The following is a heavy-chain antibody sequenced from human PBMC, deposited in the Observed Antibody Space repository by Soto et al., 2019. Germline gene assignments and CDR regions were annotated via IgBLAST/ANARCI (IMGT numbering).Heavy chain of an antibody. D-gene: IGHD4-17*01. CDR2: ISAYNGNT. V-gene: IGHV1-18*01. CDR1: GYTFTSYG. Sequence: ASVKVSCKASGYTFTSYGISWVRQAPGQGLEWMGWISAYNGNTNYAQKLQGRVTMTTDTSTSTAYMELRSLRSDDTAVYYFARESGDLYDYGDSRGYFDYWGQGTLVTVSS. CDR3: ARESGDLYDYGDSRGYFDY. J-gene: IGHJ4*02.